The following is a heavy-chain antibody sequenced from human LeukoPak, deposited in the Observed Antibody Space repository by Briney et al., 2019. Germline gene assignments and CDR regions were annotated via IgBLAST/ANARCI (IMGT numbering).Heavy chain of an antibody. Sequence: PGGSLRFSCAGSGLTFSTSAMNWVRQVPGKGLEWVSSIDYDGSHIYYSASVKGRFSISRDNARDSVYLQMDSLRAEDTAVYYCARDPERYLRTGHYDYWGQGTLVIVSS. J-gene: IGHJ4*02. V-gene: IGHV3-21*01. D-gene: IGHD3-10*02. CDR2: IDYDGSHI. CDR3: ARDPERYLRTGHYDY. CDR1: GLTFSTSA.